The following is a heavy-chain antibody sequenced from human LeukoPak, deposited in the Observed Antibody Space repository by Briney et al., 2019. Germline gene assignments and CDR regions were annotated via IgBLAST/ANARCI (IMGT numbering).Heavy chain of an antibody. CDR3: VKGGSSSHNWFDP. CDR1: GFTFRDFG. CDR2: IRNDGSKD. J-gene: IGHJ5*02. D-gene: IGHD6-13*01. V-gene: IGHV3-30*02. Sequence: GGSLRLSCAASGFTFRDFGMPWVRRAPGKGLEWVAFIRNDGSKDYYPDSVKGRFTISRDNSRTTLYLQMHSLRIEDTAVYYCVKGGSSSHNWFDPWGQGILVTVSS.